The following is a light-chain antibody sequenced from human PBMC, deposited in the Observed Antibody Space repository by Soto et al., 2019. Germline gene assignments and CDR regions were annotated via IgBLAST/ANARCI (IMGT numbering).Light chain of an antibody. V-gene: IGLV1-40*01. CDR1: SSSIGAGYE. CDR3: QSYDKRLTAYV. Sequence: QSVLTQPPSVSGAPGHRFTISCSGTSSSIGAGYEVHWYHQLPGTAPKLVVSGNGNRPSGVPDRLSASKSGTSASLAITGLQAEDEGHYSCQSYDKRLTAYVFGTGTKVTVL. CDR2: GNG. J-gene: IGLJ1*01.